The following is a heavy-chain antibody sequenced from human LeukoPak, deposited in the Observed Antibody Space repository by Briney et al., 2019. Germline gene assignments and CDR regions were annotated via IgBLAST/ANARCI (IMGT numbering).Heavy chain of an antibody. J-gene: IGHJ6*03. CDR1: ADTFISYD. V-gene: IGHV1-8*03. D-gene: IGHD2-2*01. Sequence: RASLKIFCKDSADTFISYDINWVRQAIGQGLEWMGWMNPHSGNTVYAHKFYGSVTITRTTSISTAYMEQISLRSEDTAVYYCERESYCSSTSCYFLGRGYYYYYMDVWGKGTTVTVSS. CDR3: ERESYCSSTSCYFLGRGYYYYYMDV. CDR2: MNPHSGNT.